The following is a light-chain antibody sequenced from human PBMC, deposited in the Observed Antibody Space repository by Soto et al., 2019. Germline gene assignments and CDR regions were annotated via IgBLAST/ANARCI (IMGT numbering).Light chain of an antibody. V-gene: IGKV3-15*01. CDR2: GAS. J-gene: IGKJ1*01. CDR3: QLYNDWPKT. CDR1: QSVRSH. Sequence: EIVMTQSPATLSVSPGERATLSCRASQSVRSHLAWYQQKPGQAPRLLIYGASTWATGIPARFSGSGSGTEFTLTISSLQSEDFAVYYCQLYNDWPKTFGQGTKV.